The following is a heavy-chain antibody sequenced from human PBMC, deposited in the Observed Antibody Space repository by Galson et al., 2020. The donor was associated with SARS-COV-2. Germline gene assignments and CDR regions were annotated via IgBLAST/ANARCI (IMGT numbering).Heavy chain of an antibody. Sequence: ASVKVSCKASGYTFTSYYMHWVRQAPGQGLEWMGIINPSGGSTSYAQKFQGRVTMTRDTSTSTVYMELSSLRSEDTAVYYCARGGVVPAAMPFRDYFQHWGQGTLVTVSS. CDR2: INPSGGST. V-gene: IGHV1-46*01. CDR3: ARGGVVPAAMPFRDYFQH. CDR1: GYTFTSYY. J-gene: IGHJ1*01. D-gene: IGHD2-2*01.